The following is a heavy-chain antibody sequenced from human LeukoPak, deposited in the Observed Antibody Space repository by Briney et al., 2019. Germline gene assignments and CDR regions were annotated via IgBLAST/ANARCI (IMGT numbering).Heavy chain of an antibody. CDR1: GGPFSGYY. J-gene: IGHJ4*02. V-gene: IGHV4-34*01. D-gene: IGHD3-22*01. Sequence: KTSETLSLTCAVYGGPFSGYYWSWIRQPPGKGLEWIGEINHSGSTNYNPSLKSRVTISVDTSKNQFSLKLSSVTAADTAVYYCARPRGYYDSSGQGFDYWGQGTLVTVSS. CDR3: ARPRGYYDSSGQGFDY. CDR2: INHSGST.